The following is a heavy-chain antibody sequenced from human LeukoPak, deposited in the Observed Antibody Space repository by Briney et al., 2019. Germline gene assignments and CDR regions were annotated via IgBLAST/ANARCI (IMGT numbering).Heavy chain of an antibody. J-gene: IGHJ4*02. D-gene: IGHD1-26*01. V-gene: IGHV3-23*01. Sequence: GGSLRLSCAASGFTFSSYAMSWVRQAPGKGLEWVSAISGSGGSTYYADSVKGRFTISRDNSKNTLYLQMNSLRAEDTAVYYCAREGWSSGSYQHFDYWGQGTLVTVSS. CDR1: GFTFSSYA. CDR2: ISGSGGST. CDR3: AREGWSSGSYQHFDY.